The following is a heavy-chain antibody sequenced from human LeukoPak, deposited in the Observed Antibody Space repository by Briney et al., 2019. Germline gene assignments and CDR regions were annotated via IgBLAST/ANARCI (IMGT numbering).Heavy chain of an antibody. CDR2: IKQDGSEK. CDR1: GFTFSNYW. Sequence: GGSLRLSCAASGFTFSNYWMSWVRQAPGKGLEWVANIKQDGSEKYYVDSVKGRFTISRDNAKNSVSLQMNSLRAEDTAVYYCANSAVAGSHYWGQGTLVTVSS. CDR3: ANSAVAGSHY. V-gene: IGHV3-7*03. D-gene: IGHD6-19*01. J-gene: IGHJ4*02.